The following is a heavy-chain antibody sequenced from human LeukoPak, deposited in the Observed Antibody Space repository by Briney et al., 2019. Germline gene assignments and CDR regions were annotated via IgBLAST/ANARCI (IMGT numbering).Heavy chain of an antibody. Sequence: AGGSLRLSCAASGFTFSSYAMSWVRQAPGKGLEWVSAISGSGGSTYYADSVKGRFTISRDNSKNTLYLQMNSLRAEDTAVYYCAKHDYRNYGAFDYWGQGTLVTVSS. CDR2: ISGSGGST. J-gene: IGHJ4*02. CDR3: AKHDYRNYGAFDY. D-gene: IGHD4-11*01. CDR1: GFTFSSYA. V-gene: IGHV3-23*01.